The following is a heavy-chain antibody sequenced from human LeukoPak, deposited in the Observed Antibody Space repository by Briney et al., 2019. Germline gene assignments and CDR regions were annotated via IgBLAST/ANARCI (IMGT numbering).Heavy chain of an antibody. J-gene: IGHJ5*02. CDR1: GYTFTSYG. CDR3: ARDAGRYCSGGSCYIGGSWFDP. Sequence: ASVKVSCKASGYTFTSYGISWVRQAPGQGLEWMGWISAYNGNTNDAQKLQGRVTMTTDTSTSTAYMELRSLRSDDTAVYYCARDAGRYCSGGSCYIGGSWFDPWGQGTLVTVSS. V-gene: IGHV1-18*01. CDR2: ISAYNGNT. D-gene: IGHD2-15*01.